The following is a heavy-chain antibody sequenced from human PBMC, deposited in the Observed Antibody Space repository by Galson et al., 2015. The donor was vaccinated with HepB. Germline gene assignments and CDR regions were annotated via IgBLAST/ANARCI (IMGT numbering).Heavy chain of an antibody. CDR3: GRSRGASGCHYDY. Sequence: SLRLSCAATSGFTFNNYKIHWVRHVPGKGLVWVAYIDSDERGTKYADSVKGRFTISRDNARNTVFLQMNSLRVEDTAVYFCGRSRGASGCHYDYWGQGTLVAVSS. CDR1: GFTFNNYK. J-gene: IGHJ4*02. CDR2: IDSDERGT. V-gene: IGHV3-74*03. D-gene: IGHD3-22*01.